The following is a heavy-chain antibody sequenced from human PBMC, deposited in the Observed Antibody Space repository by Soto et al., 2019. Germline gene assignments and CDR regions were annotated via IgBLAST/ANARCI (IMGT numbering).Heavy chain of an antibody. V-gene: IGHV1-69*04. CDR2: IIPILGIA. CDR1: GGTFSSYT. J-gene: IGHJ3*02. D-gene: IGHD1-1*01. CDR3: ARDSRSTGTYDAFDI. Sequence: SVKVSCKASGGTFSSYTISWVRQAPGQGLEWMGRIIPILGIANYAQKFQGRVTITADKSTSTAYMGLSSLRSEDTAVYYCARDSRSTGTYDAFDIWGQGTMVTVSS.